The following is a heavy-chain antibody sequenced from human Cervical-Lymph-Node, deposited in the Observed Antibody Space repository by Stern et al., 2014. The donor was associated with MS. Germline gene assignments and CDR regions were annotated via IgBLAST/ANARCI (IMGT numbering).Heavy chain of an antibody. CDR2: IIPMFGTP. V-gene: IGHV1-69*01. D-gene: IGHD6-19*01. CDR3: VTDQGGIAVY. J-gene: IGHJ4*02. CDR1: GGTFSINT. Sequence: QVQLVQSGTAVKKPGSSVKVSCKASGGTFSINTISWVRQAPGQGLEWMGGIIPMFGTPNYAQKFQGRVTTTADESTSTAYLELSSLTSQDTALYFCVTDQGGIAVYWGQGTLVTVSS.